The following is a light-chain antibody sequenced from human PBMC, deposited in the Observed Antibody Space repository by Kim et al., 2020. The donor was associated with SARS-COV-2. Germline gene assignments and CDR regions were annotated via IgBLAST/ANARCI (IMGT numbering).Light chain of an antibody. CDR3: QQYGSYSSWT. CDR2: QAS. CDR1: HSISSW. V-gene: IGKV1-5*03. Sequence: SVGDRVTFSCRASHSISSWVAWYQQKPGKAPKLLIYQASSLESGVSSRFSGSGSGTEFTLTIGSLQPDDFATYYCQQYGSYSSWTFGQGTKVDIK. J-gene: IGKJ1*01.